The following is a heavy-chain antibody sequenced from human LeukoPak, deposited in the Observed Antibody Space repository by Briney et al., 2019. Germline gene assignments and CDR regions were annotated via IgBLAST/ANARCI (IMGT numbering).Heavy chain of an antibody. CDR2: ISSSGGST. CDR1: GFTFSNHG. Sequence: GGSLRLSCAASGFTFSNHGMSWVRQAPGKGLEWISSISSSGGSTYYADSVKGRFTVSRDNSKNTLYVQMNSLRAEDTAVYYCAKRGLGSTSGAYFFDYWGQGTLVTVSS. D-gene: IGHD2-2*01. CDR3: AKRGLGSTSGAYFFDY. J-gene: IGHJ4*02. V-gene: IGHV3-23*01.